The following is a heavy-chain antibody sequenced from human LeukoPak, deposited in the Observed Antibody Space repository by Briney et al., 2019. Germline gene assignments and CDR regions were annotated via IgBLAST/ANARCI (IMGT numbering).Heavy chain of an antibody. CDR1: GGSISSGGYY. V-gene: IGHV4-31*03. CDR2: IYYSGST. CDR3: ARASREDTAGRNYDFWSGYIHPAPTIDY. J-gene: IGHJ4*02. Sequence: SETLSLTCTVSGGSISSGGYYWSWIRQHPGKGLEWIGYIYYSGSTYYNPSLKSRVTISVDTSKNQFSLKLSSVTAADTAVYYCARASREDTAGRNYDFWSGYIHPAPTIDYWGQGTLVTVSS. D-gene: IGHD3-3*01.